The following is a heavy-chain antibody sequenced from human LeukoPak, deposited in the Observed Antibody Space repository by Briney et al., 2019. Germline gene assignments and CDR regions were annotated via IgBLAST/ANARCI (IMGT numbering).Heavy chain of an antibody. J-gene: IGHJ4*02. CDR1: GGSISSSSYY. V-gene: IGHV4-39*01. CDR3: ARHKAEPFGESEFDY. CDR2: IYYSGST. Sequence: SETLSLTCTVSGGSISSSSYYWGWIRQPPGKGLEWIGSIYYSGSTYYNPSLKSRVTISVDTSKNQFSLKLSSVTAADTAVYYCARHKAEPFGESEFDYWGQGTLVTVSS. D-gene: IGHD3-10*01.